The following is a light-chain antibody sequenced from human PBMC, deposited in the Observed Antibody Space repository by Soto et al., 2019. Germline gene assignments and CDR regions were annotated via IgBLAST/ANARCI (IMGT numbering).Light chain of an antibody. Sequence: QSALTQPPSASGSPGQSVTISCTGTSSDVGGYNYVSWYQQHPGKAPKLMIYEVSKRPSGVPDRFSGSKSGNTASLTVSGLQAEDEADYYCCSHSSSITWMFGGGTKVTVL. CDR2: EVS. CDR3: CSHSSSITWM. CDR1: SSDVGGYNY. V-gene: IGLV2-8*01. J-gene: IGLJ3*02.